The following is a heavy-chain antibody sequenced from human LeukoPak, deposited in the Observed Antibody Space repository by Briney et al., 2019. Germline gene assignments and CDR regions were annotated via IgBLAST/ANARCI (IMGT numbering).Heavy chain of an antibody. Sequence: ASVKVSCKASGYTFTGYYMHWVRQALGQGLEWMGWINPNSGGTNYAQKFQGRVTMTRDTSISTAYMELSRLRSDDTAVYYCARDPDYDSSGLDYWGQGTLVTVSS. CDR1: GYTFTGYY. CDR3: ARDPDYDSSGLDY. J-gene: IGHJ4*02. V-gene: IGHV1-2*02. CDR2: INPNSGGT. D-gene: IGHD3-22*01.